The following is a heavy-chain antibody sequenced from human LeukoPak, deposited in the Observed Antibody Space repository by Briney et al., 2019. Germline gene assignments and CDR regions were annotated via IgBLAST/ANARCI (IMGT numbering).Heavy chain of an antibody. D-gene: IGHD1-26*01. J-gene: IGHJ4*02. V-gene: IGHV3-23*01. CDR2: LSGSGATT. Sequence: PGGSLRLSCAASGFTFSNYAMSWGRQAPGKGLEWVSALSGSGATTYYAGSVKGRFTISRDNSQNTLYLQMNSLRAEDTAVYYCAKPWSTTNVVATAFDSWGQGTLVTVSS. CDR3: AKPWSTTNVVATAFDS. CDR1: GFTFSNYA.